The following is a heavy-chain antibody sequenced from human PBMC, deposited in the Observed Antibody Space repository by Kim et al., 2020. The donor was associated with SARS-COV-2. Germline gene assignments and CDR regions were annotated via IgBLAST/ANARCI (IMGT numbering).Heavy chain of an antibody. D-gene: IGHD5-18*01. CDR2: ISYDGSNK. V-gene: IGHV3-30*04. CDR1: GFTFSSYA. CDR3: AIVDTAIDY. Sequence: GGSLRLSCAASGFTFSSYAMHWVRQAPGKGLEWVAVISYDGSNKYYADSVKGRFTISRDNSKNTLYLQMNSLRAEDTAVYYCAIVDTAIDYWGQGTLVTV. J-gene: IGHJ4*02.